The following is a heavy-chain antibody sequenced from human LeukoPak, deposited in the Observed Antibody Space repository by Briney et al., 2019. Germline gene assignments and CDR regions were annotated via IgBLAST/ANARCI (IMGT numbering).Heavy chain of an antibody. D-gene: IGHD5-12*01. CDR2: FYSGGST. Sequence: KASETPSLTCTVSGGSVSSYYWSWIRQPAGKGLEWIGRFYSGGSTDYNPSLKGRVTMSVDTSKNQFSLKLSSVTAADTAVYYCARVYSGYDLPGSLANYYFDYWGQGTLVTVSS. CDR1: GGSVSSYY. CDR3: ARVYSGYDLPGSLANYYFDY. J-gene: IGHJ4*02. V-gene: IGHV4-4*07.